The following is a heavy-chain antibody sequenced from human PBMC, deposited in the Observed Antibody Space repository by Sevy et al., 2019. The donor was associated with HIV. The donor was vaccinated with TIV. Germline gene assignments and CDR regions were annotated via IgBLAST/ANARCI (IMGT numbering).Heavy chain of an antibody. V-gene: IGHV3-49*03. J-gene: IGHJ4*02. D-gene: IGHD3-10*01. CDR2: SRSKAYGGTT. CDR3: TRELWFGELGGYFDY. CDR1: GFMFDDYG. Sequence: SLRLSCTASGFMFDDYGVTWFRQAPGKGLEWVGFSRSKAYGGTTEYAASVKGRFTISRDDSKTIAYLQMNSLKTEDTAVYYCTRELWFGELGGYFDYWGQGTLVTVSS.